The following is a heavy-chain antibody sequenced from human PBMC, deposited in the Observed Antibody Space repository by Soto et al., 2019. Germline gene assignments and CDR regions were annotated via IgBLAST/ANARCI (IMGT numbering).Heavy chain of an antibody. CDR3: AKVKDYTPRGGWDYYYMDV. CDR1: GFTFSSYA. Sequence: GGSLRLSCAASGFTFSSYAMSWVRQAPGKGLEWVSAISGSGGSTYYADSVKGRFTISRDNSKNTLYLQMNSLRAEDTAVYYCAKVKDYTPRGGWDYYYMDVWGKGTTVTVSS. CDR2: ISGSGGST. J-gene: IGHJ6*03. V-gene: IGHV3-23*01. D-gene: IGHD4-4*01.